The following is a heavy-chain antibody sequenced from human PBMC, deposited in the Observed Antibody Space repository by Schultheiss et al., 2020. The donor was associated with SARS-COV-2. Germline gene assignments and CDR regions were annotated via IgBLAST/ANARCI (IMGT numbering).Heavy chain of an antibody. D-gene: IGHD3-22*01. Sequence: GASLKISCAASGFPFSSYSIHWVRQAPGKGLEWVSSITGSSSYIYYADSVKGRFTISRDNAKNSLYLQMNSLRAEDTAVYYCARETYYYDTSGYYPYYFDYWGQGTLVTVSS. J-gene: IGHJ4*02. CDR2: ITGSSSYI. CDR1: GFPFSSYS. CDR3: ARETYYYDTSGYYPYYFDY. V-gene: IGHV3-21*01.